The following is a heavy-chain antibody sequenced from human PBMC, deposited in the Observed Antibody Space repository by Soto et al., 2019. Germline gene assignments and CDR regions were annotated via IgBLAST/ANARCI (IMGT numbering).Heavy chain of an antibody. CDR2: ISGSGGST. D-gene: IGHD2-2*01. Sequence: EVQLLESGGGLVQPGGSLRLSCAASGFTFSSYAMSWVRQAPGKGLEWVSAISGSGGSTYYADSVKGRFTISRDNSKNTLYLQMNSLRAEDTAVYYCAKVSIVVPAAMEVYFDYWGQGPLVTVSS. J-gene: IGHJ4*02. CDR3: AKVSIVVPAAMEVYFDY. V-gene: IGHV3-23*01. CDR1: GFTFSSYA.